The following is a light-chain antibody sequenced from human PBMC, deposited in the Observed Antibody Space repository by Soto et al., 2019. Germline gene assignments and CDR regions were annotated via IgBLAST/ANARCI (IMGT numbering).Light chain of an antibody. J-gene: IGLJ1*01. CDR3: QTYDSSLSGSDV. CDR1: SSNIGAGYD. CDR2: GNN. V-gene: IGLV1-40*01. Sequence: QSVLTQPPSVSGAPGQTVTISCTGNSSNIGAGYDVHWYQQLPGTAPKLLIYGNNNRPSDVPDRLSGSRSGTSASLAISGLQAEDEADYYCQTYDSSLSGSDVFGTGTKVTVL.